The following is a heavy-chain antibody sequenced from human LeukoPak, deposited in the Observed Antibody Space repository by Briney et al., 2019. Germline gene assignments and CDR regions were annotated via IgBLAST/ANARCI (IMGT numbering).Heavy chain of an antibody. CDR3: AKLAAAGTAHYYFDY. CDR1: GYTFTSYH. J-gene: IGHJ4*02. CDR2: INPSGGST. V-gene: IGHV1-46*01. D-gene: IGHD6-13*01. Sequence: ASVKVSCKASGYTFTSYHMHWVRQAPGQRLEIMGIINPSGGSTTYAQKFQGRVTMTRDTSTSTVYMELSSLRSEDTAVYYCAKLAAAGTAHYYFDYWGQGTLVTASS.